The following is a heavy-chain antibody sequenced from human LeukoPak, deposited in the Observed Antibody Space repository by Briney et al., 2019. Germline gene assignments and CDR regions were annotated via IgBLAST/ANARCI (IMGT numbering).Heavy chain of an antibody. V-gene: IGHV3-30*04. CDR2: ISYDETTK. Sequence: PGGSLRLSCAASGFTFSDYAVHWVRQAPGKGLEWVALISYDETTKYYADSVKGRFTISRDNSKKTLYLQMNSLRAEDTAVYYRAKPRIAVAGKSGGYYFDYWGQGTLVTVSS. CDR3: AKPRIAVAGKSGGYYFDY. J-gene: IGHJ4*02. D-gene: IGHD6-19*01. CDR1: GFTFSDYA.